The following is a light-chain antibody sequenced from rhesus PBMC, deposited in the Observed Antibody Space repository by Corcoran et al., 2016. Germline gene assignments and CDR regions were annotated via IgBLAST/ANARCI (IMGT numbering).Light chain of an antibody. J-gene: IGKJ4*01. CDR1: QGISSY. CDR3: QQRNSYPLT. CDR2: DAS. Sequence: DIQLTQSPSSLSASVGDRVTITCQASQGISSYLAWFQQKQGKAPKLLIYDASNLQSGVPSRFHGSGSGTAFTLTISILEHEDFAVYYCQQRNSYPLTFGGGTKVEIK. V-gene: IGKV1-38*01.